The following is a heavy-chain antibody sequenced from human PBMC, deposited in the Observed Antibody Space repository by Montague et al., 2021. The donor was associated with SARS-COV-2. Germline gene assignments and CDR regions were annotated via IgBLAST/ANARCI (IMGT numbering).Heavy chain of an antibody. J-gene: IGHJ4*02. Sequence: QSGAEVKKPGESLKISCKGSGYSFTSYWIDWVRQMPGKGLEWMGIIHPGDSDTRYSPSFHGQVTISADKSISTAYLQWGSLKASDTAMYYCARHPRYCSGGSCYSGGEFDYWGQGTLVTVSS. V-gene: IGHV5-51*01. CDR1: GYSFTSYW. CDR2: IHPGDSDT. CDR3: ARHPRYCSGGSCYSGGEFDY. D-gene: IGHD2-15*01.